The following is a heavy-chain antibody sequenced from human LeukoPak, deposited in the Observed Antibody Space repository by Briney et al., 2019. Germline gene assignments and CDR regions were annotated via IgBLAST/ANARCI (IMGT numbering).Heavy chain of an antibody. Sequence: GASVKVSCKASGYTFTGYYMHWVRQAPGQGLEWMGWINPNSGGTNYAQKFQGRVTMTRDTSISTAYMELSRLRSDDTAVYYCARDGKWYSGYGPGAFDIWGQGTMVTVSS. V-gene: IGHV1-2*02. CDR2: INPNSGGT. J-gene: IGHJ3*02. D-gene: IGHD5-12*01. CDR1: GYTFTGYY. CDR3: ARDGKWYSGYGPGAFDI.